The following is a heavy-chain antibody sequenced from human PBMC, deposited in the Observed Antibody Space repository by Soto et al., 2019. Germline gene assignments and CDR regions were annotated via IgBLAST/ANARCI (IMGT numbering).Heavy chain of an antibody. CDR3: AKDRDPYYYYYLMDV. V-gene: IGHV3-30*18. CDR2: MSYDGSKI. CDR1: GFAFDTYG. J-gene: IGHJ6*02. Sequence: PGGSLRLSCEASGFAFDTYGMHWIRQVAGQGLEWVATMSYDGSKIYYRDSVRGRFSISRDDSKRTLYLQMNSLRAEDTAVYYCAKDRDPYYYYYLMDVWGQGTTVTVSS.